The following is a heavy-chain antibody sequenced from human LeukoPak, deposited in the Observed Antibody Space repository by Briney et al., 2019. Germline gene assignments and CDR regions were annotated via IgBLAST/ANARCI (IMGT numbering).Heavy chain of an antibody. CDR3: AREPYTVYSGYDSRTFDY. D-gene: IGHD5-12*01. CDR1: GGSISSSSYY. Sequence: PSETLSLTCTVSGGSISSSSYYWGWIRQPPGKGLEWIGSIYYSGSTYYNPSLKGRVTISVDTSKNQFSLKLSSVTAADTAVYYCAREPYTVYSGYDSRTFDYWGQGTLVTVPS. CDR2: IYYSGST. V-gene: IGHV4-39*07. J-gene: IGHJ4*02.